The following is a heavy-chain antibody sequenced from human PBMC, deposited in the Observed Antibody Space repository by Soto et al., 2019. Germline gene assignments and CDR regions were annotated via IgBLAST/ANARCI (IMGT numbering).Heavy chain of an antibody. CDR3: ARDRRSSGWYDAFDI. D-gene: IGHD6-19*01. Sequence: SETLSLTCTVSGGSLRSGSYYWRWIRQPPGKGLEWIGYIYYSGSTNYNPSLKSRVTISVDTSKNQFSLKLSSVTAADTAVYYCARDRRSSGWYDAFDIWGQGTMVTVS. CDR1: GGSLRSGSYY. V-gene: IGHV4-61*01. CDR2: IYYSGST. J-gene: IGHJ3*02.